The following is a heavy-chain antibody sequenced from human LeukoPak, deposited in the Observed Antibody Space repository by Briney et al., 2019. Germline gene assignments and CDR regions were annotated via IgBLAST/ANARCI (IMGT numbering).Heavy chain of an antibody. CDR3: ARDLQDFDWSYYFDY. CDR1: GFTFSSYA. V-gene: IGHV3-30-3*01. Sequence: PGRSLRLSCAASGFTFSSYAMHWVRQAPGKGLEWVAVISYDGSNKYYADSVKGRFTISRDNSKNTLYLQMNSLRAGDTAVYYCARDLQDFDWSYYFDYWGQGTLVTVSS. J-gene: IGHJ4*02. CDR2: ISYDGSNK. D-gene: IGHD3-9*01.